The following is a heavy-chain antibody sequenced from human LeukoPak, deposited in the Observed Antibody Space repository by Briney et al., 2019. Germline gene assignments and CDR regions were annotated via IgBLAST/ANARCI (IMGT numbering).Heavy chain of an antibody. CDR1: GFTFSSYG. CDR2: IWYDGSNK. V-gene: IGHV3-33*01. CDR3: ARECSSTSCPP. D-gene: IGHD2-2*01. J-gene: IGHJ5*02. Sequence: GRSLRLSCAASGFTFSSYGMHWVRQAPGKGLEWVAVIWYDGSNKYNADSVKGRFTISRDNSKNTLYLQMNSLRAEDTAVYYCARECSSTSCPPWGQGTLVTVSS.